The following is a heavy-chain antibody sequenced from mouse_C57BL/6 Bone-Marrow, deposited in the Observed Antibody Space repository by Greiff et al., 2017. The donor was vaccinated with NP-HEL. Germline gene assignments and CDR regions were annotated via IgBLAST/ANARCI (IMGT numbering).Heavy chain of an antibody. CDR1: GYSITSGYY. V-gene: IGHV3-6*01. CDR3: ARAAQARDYAMDY. D-gene: IGHD3-2*02. Sequence: EVQLQESGPGLVKPSQSLSLTCSVTGYSITSGYYWNWIRQFPGNKLEWMGYISYDGSNNYNPSLKNRISITRDTSKNQFFLKLNSVTTEDTATYYCARAAQARDYAMDYWGQGTSVTVSS. CDR2: ISYDGSN. J-gene: IGHJ4*01.